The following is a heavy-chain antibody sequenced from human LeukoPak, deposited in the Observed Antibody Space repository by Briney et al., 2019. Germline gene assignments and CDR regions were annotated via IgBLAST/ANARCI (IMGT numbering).Heavy chain of an antibody. CDR3: AKDRRIAVAGTTFDY. Sequence: PGGSLRLSCAASGFTFSSYAMSWVRQAPGKGLEWVSAISGSGGSTYYADSVKGRFAISRDNSKNTLYLQMNSLSAEDTAVYYCAKDRRIAVAGTTFDYWGQGTLVTVSS. V-gene: IGHV3-23*01. D-gene: IGHD6-19*01. CDR1: GFTFSSYA. CDR2: ISGSGGST. J-gene: IGHJ4*02.